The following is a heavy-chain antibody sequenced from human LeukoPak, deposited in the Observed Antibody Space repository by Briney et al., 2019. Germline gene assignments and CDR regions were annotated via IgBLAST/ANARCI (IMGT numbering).Heavy chain of an antibody. CDR1: GFTFSSYA. CDR3: AKDVRRGYFDY. CDR2: ISGSGGST. Sequence: GGSLRLSCAASGFTFSSYAMSWVRQAPGKGVEGVSAISGSGGSTYYADSVKGRFTISRDNSKNTLYLQMNSLRAEDTAVYYCAKDVRRGYFDYWGQGTLVTVSS. J-gene: IGHJ4*02. V-gene: IGHV3-23*01.